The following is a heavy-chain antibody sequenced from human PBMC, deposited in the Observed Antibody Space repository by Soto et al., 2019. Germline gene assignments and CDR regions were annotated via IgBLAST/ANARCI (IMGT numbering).Heavy chain of an antibody. D-gene: IGHD3-22*01. CDR1: GFTVSSNY. CDR2: IYSGGST. Sequence: EVQLVETGGGLIQPGGSLRLSCAASGFTVSSNYMSWVRQAPGKGLEWVSVIYSGGSTYYADSVKGRFTISRDNSKNTLYLQRNSLRAEDTAVYYCAKYDRSGYYSEKYIDYWGQGTLVTVSS. V-gene: IGHV3-53*02. J-gene: IGHJ4*02. CDR3: AKYDRSGYYSEKYIDY.